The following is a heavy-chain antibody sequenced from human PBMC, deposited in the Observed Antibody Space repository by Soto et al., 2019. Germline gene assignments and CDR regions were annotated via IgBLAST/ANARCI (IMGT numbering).Heavy chain of an antibody. V-gene: IGHV3-9*01. CDR1: GFTFDDYA. Sequence: EVQLVESGGGLVEPGTSLRLSCAASGFTFDDYAMHWVRQIPGKGLQWVSGISWSTSSIGYGASLRGRFLISRDNANNYRYLQMNDLRPEETALYYCGKASSSNSWSPIDYWGQGTMVTVSS. CDR2: ISWSTSSI. D-gene: IGHD3-3*01. J-gene: IGHJ4*02. CDR3: GKASSSNSWSPIDY.